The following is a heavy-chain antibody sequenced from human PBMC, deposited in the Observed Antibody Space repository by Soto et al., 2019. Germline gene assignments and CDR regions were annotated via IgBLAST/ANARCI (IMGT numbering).Heavy chain of an antibody. D-gene: IGHD6-6*01. CDR2: IFPGDSDT. J-gene: IGHJ4*02. Sequence: GESVKISCNGSGYIFANYWIAWVRQMPGKGLEWMGIIFPGDSDTRYSPSFQGQVTISADKSINTAYLQWSSLKASDTAVYYCARRVAAHPYFDFWGQGALVTVSS. CDR3: ARRVAAHPYFDF. CDR1: GYIFANYW. V-gene: IGHV5-51*01.